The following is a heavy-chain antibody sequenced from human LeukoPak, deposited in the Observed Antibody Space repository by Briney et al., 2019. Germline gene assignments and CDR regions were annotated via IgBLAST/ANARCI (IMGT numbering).Heavy chain of an antibody. CDR1: GFIFSSYG. CDR2: IRYDGSNK. D-gene: IGHD2-2*02. CDR3: AKGYCSGTSCYTGLDY. J-gene: IGHJ4*02. V-gene: IGHV3-30*02. Sequence: GGSLRLSCAASGFIFSSYGMHWVRQAPGKGLEWVAFIRYDGSNKYYADSVKGRFTISRDNPKNTLYLQMNSLRAEDTAVCYCAKGYCSGTSCYTGLDYWGQGTLVTVSS.